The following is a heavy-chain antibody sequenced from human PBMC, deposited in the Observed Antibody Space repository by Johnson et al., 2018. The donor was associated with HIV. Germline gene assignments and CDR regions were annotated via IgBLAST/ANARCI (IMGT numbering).Heavy chain of an antibody. D-gene: IGHD1-26*01. J-gene: IGHJ3*02. CDR1: GFTFSSYA. V-gene: IGHV3-23*04. CDR2: ISGSGGST. Sequence: VQLVESGGGLVQPGGSLRLSCAASGFTFSSYAMSWVRQAPGKGLEWVSAISGSGGSTYYADSMKGRFTISRDNSKSTLYLEMNSLRAEDTAVYHCAKDRRVVGAYDAVDIWGQGTMVTVSS. CDR3: AKDRRVVGAYDAVDI.